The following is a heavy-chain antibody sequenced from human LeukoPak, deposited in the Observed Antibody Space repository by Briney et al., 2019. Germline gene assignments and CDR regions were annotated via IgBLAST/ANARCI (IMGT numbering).Heavy chain of an antibody. CDR1: GGSISSGSYY. Sequence: PSQTLSLTCTVSGGSISSGSYYWSWIRQPAGKGLEWIGRIYTSGSTNYNPSLKSRVTISVDTSKNQFSLKLSSVTAADTAVYYCARGPFFGVVKGEYFQHWGQGTLVTVSS. CDR3: ARGPFFGVVKGEYFQH. V-gene: IGHV4-61*02. D-gene: IGHD3-3*01. J-gene: IGHJ1*01. CDR2: IYTSGST.